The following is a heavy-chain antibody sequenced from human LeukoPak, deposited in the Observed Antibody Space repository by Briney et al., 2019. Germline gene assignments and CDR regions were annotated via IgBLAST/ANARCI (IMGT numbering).Heavy chain of an antibody. CDR2: IGARATTT. CDR3: AKAGGHDLNYWYFDL. D-gene: IGHD5-12*01. Sequence: PGGSLRLSCAASGFTFTTYAMSWVRQAPGKGLEWVSSIGARATTTYYTGSVKGRFTTSRDNSQNTLYLQMNSLRVEDTAVYYCAKAGGHDLNYWYFDLWGRGTLVTVSS. CDR1: GFTFTTYA. J-gene: IGHJ2*01. V-gene: IGHV3-23*01.